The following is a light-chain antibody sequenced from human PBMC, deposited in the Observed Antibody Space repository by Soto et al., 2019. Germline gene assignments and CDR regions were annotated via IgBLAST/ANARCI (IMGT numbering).Light chain of an antibody. CDR1: QRVTSSC. J-gene: IGKJ3*01. V-gene: IGKV3-20*01. CDR3: QQCGGSPLFS. Sequence: EIVLTQSPGTLSLSPGERATLSCTASQRVTSSCLAWYQRKPGQAPRLLIHTTSIRATDIPDRFSGSGSETDFTLTISRLEPEDSAVYYCQQCGGSPLFSFGPGTRVDI. CDR2: TTS.